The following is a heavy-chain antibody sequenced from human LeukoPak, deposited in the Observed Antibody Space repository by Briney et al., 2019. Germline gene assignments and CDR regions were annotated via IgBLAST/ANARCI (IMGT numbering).Heavy chain of an antibody. Sequence: SGPTQVNPTQTLTLTCTFSGFSLSTSGMCVSWIRQPPGKALEWLARIDWDDDKYYSTSLKTRLTISKDTSKNQVVLTMTNMDPVDTATYYCARILTGSGYRDAFDIWGQGTMVTVSS. J-gene: IGHJ3*02. D-gene: IGHD3-22*01. V-gene: IGHV2-70*11. CDR1: GFSLSTSGMC. CDR2: IDWDDDK. CDR3: ARILTGSGYRDAFDI.